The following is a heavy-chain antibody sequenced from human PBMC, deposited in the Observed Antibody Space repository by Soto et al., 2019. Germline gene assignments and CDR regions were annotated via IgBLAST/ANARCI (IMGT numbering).Heavy chain of an antibody. CDR3: ARDLGSSGYSHPAD. V-gene: IGHV3-30-3*01. CDR2: ISFDGNNK. J-gene: IGHJ1*01. D-gene: IGHD3-22*01. CDR1: GFTFSSYA. Sequence: GGSLRLSCAASGFTFSSYAMHWVRQAPGEGLEWLAVISFDGNNKYYADSVKGRFTISRDNSKNTLYLQMNSLRAEDTAVYYCARDLGSSGYSHPADWGQGTLVTVAS.